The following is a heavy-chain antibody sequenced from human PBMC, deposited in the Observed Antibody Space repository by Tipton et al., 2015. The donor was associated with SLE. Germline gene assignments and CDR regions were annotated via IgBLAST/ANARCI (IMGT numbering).Heavy chain of an antibody. D-gene: IGHD3-16*01. CDR2: IFYTGST. J-gene: IGHJ6*02. CDR1: GGSISSYF. CDR3: ARDSLNWGSYYHGMDV. V-gene: IGHV4-59*01. Sequence: TLSLTCTVSGGSISSYFWTWIRQPPGKGLEWIGHIFYTGSTRYNPSLKSRVTISVDTSKSQIFLKMSSVTAADTAVYYCARDSLNWGSYYHGMDVWGQGTTVTASS.